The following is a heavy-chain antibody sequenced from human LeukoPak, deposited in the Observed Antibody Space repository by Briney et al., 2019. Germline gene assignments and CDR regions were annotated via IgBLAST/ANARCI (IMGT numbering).Heavy chain of an antibody. CDR3: ATTRYDSSGYYYPDASDI. Sequence: ASVKVSCKASGYTFTSYGISWVRQAPGQGLEWMGWISAYNGNTNYAQKLQGRVTMTTDTSTSTAYMELRSLRSDDTAVYYCATTRYDSSGYYYPDASDIWGQGTMVTVSS. D-gene: IGHD3-22*01. CDR1: GYTFTSYG. CDR2: ISAYNGNT. V-gene: IGHV1-18*01. J-gene: IGHJ3*02.